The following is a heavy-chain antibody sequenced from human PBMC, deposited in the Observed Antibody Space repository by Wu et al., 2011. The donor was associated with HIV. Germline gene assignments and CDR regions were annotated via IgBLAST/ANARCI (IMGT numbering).Heavy chain of an antibody. V-gene: IGHV1-69*15. CDR2: IIPIFGTA. D-gene: IGHD2-2*01. CDR1: GGTFSSYG. Sequence: QVQLVQSGAEVKKPGSSVKVYCKASGGTFSSYGISWVRQAPGQGLEWMGRIIPIFGTANYAQKFQGRVTITADESTGTAYMELSSLRSEDTAVYYCARVGCSSTSCYVGWFDPWGQGTLVTVSS. J-gene: IGHJ5*02. CDR3: ARVGCSSTSCYVGWFDP.